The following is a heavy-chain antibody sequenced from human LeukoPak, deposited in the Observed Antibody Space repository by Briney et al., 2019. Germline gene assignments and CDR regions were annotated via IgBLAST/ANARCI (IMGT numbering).Heavy chain of an antibody. CDR3: ATDFYDST. V-gene: IGHV3-15*01. CDR2: IRSNSDGGTI. Sequence: GGSLRLSCEASGVTLSSFAMSWARQAPGKGLEWVGRIRSNSDGGTIDYAAPVKGRFTLSRDDSKTTLYLQMNSLQTEDTAVYYCATDFYDSTWGQGTLVTVSS. J-gene: IGHJ5*02. D-gene: IGHD3-22*01. CDR1: GVTLSSFA.